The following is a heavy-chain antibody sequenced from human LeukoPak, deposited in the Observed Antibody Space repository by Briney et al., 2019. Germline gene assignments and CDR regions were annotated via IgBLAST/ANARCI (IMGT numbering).Heavy chain of an antibody. Sequence: ASVKVSCKASGGTFSSYAISWVRQAPGQGLEWMGGIIPIFGTANYAQKFQGRVTITADESTSTAYMGLSSLRSEDTAVYYCARSGYCSSTSCFHYYYYGMDVWGQGTTVTVSS. D-gene: IGHD2-2*03. CDR2: IIPIFGTA. CDR1: GGTFSSYA. V-gene: IGHV1-69*01. J-gene: IGHJ6*02. CDR3: ARSGYCSSTSCFHYYYYGMDV.